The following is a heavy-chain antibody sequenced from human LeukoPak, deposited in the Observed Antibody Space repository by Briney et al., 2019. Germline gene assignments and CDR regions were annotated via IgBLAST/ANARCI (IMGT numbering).Heavy chain of an antibody. CDR1: GDTFSRYG. CDR2: ISPKNAKT. J-gene: IGHJ5*02. V-gene: IGHV1-18*01. Sequence: ASVKVSCKASGDTFSRYGITWLRQAPGQGPEWMGWISPKNAKTDSAQNFQGRVSMTTDTSTSTAYMELRSLRSDDTAVYYCARAVRGDCSTGTCYSWFDPWGQGTLVTVSS. CDR3: ARAVRGDCSTGTCYSWFDP. D-gene: IGHD2-15*01.